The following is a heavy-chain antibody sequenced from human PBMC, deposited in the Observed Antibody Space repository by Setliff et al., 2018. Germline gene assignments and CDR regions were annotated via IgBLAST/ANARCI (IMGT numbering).Heavy chain of an antibody. CDR3: ATRLGDF. J-gene: IGHJ4*02. CDR2: IKSKADGGTA. CDR1: GFTFSGSA. V-gene: IGHV3-15*01. Sequence: GSLRLSCAASGFTFSGSAMNWVRQAPGKGLEWVGRIKSKADGGTADFAAPVKGRFTISRDDSKSTMSLQMNSLKTEDTAVYFCATRLGDFWGQGTLVTVSS.